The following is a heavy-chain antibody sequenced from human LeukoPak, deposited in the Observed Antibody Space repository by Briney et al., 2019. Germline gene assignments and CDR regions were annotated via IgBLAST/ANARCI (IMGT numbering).Heavy chain of an antibody. CDR2: INHSGST. CDR3: ARRYYYDSSAQSGGYFDY. CDR1: GGSFSGYY. V-gene: IGHV4-34*01. D-gene: IGHD3-22*01. J-gene: IGHJ4*02. Sequence: TSSETLSLTRAVYGGSFSGYYWSWIRQPPGKGLEWIGEINHSGSTNYNPSLKSRVTISVDTSKNQFSLKLSSVTAADTAVYYCARRYYYDSSAQSGGYFDYWGQGTLVTVSS.